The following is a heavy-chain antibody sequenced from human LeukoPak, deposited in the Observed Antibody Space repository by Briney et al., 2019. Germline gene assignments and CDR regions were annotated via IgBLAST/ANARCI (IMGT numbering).Heavy chain of an antibody. Sequence: ASVKVSCRASGYTFTGYYMHWVRQAPGQGLEWMGWINPNSGGTNYAQKFQGWVTMTRDTSISTAYMELSRLRSDDTAVYYCARDVSGSYPTAFDPWGQGTLVTVSP. CDR1: GYTFTGYY. CDR2: INPNSGGT. D-gene: IGHD1-26*01. J-gene: IGHJ5*02. CDR3: ARDVSGSYPTAFDP. V-gene: IGHV1-2*04.